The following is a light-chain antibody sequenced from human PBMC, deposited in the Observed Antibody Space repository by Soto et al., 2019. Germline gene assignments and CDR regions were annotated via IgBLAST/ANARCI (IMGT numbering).Light chain of an antibody. J-gene: IGLJ2*01. V-gene: IGLV2-14*01. CDR3: CSRL. CDR1: SSDIGDYTH. Sequence: QSALTQPASVSGSPGQSITISCTGTSSDIGDYTHVSWYQQHPGKAPKLIIYEVSDRPSGVSARFSGSQSGDTASLTISGLQAADEAYYYCCSRLFGGGTKVTVL. CDR2: EVS.